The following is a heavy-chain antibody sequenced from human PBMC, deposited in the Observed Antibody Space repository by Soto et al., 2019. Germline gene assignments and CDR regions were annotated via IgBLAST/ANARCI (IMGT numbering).Heavy chain of an antibody. Sequence: PSETLSLTCTVSGGSISSSSYYWGWIRQPPGKGLEWIGSIYYSGSTYYNPSLKSRVTISVDTSKNQFSLKLSSVTAADTAVYYCARVLYDYVWGSYRHYYFDYWGQGTLVTVS. CDR2: IYYSGST. V-gene: IGHV4-39*01. CDR3: ARVLYDYVWGSYRHYYFDY. D-gene: IGHD3-16*02. J-gene: IGHJ4*02. CDR1: GGSISSSSYY.